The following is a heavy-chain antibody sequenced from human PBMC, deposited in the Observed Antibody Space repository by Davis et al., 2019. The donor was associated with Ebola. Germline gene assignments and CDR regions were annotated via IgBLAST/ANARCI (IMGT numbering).Heavy chain of an antibody. D-gene: IGHD3-22*01. CDR1: GGSFSGYY. V-gene: IGHV4-34*01. CDR2: INHSGST. J-gene: IGHJ5*02. CDR3: TSRVYYYDSSDTWYNWFDP. Sequence: PSETLSLTCAVYGGSFSGYYWSWIRQPPGKGLEWIGEINHSGSTNYNPSLKSRVTISVDTSKNQFSLKLSSVTAADTAVYYCTSRVYYYDSSDTWYNWFDPWGQGTLVTVSS.